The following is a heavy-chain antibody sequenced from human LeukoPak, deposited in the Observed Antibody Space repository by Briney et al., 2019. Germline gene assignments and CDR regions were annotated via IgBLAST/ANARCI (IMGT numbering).Heavy chain of an antibody. CDR1: GYSFTSYW. D-gene: IGHD6-13*01. V-gene: IGHV5-10-1*01. J-gene: IGHJ6*02. Sequence: GESLKISCKGSGYSFTSYWISWVRQMPGKGLEWMGRIDPSDSYTNYSPSFQGHVTISADKSISTAYLQWSSLKASDTAMYYCARIAGTGTVYYYYYGMDVRGQGTTVTVSS. CDR3: ARIAGTGTVYYYYYGMDV. CDR2: IDPSDSYT.